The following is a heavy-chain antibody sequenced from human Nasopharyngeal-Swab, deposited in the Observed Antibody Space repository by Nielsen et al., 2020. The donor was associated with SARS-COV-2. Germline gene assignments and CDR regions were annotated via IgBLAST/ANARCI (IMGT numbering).Heavy chain of an antibody. CDR1: GFTFSGCT. CDR2: ISSTTPYI. V-gene: IGHV3-21*01. J-gene: IGHJ5*02. CDR3: ARDTGGPPNYFDP. D-gene: IGHD1-7*01. Sequence: GESLKISCVASGFTFSGCTLNWVSYVSGKGLEWISSISSTTPYIYYADSVKGRFTISRDNAKNSLYLQMNFLRVEDTAMYYCARDTGGPPNYFDPWGQGTLVTVSS.